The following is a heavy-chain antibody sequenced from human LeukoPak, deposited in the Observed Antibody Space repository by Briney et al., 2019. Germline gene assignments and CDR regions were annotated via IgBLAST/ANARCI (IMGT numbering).Heavy chain of an antibody. J-gene: IGHJ4*02. V-gene: IGHV4-34*01. CDR1: GGSFSGYY. Sequence: PSETLSLTCAVYGGSFSGYYWSWIRQPPGKGLEWIGEINHSGSTNYNPSLKSRVTISVDTSKNQFSLKLSSVTAADTAVYYCARRISMVRGVTPNIDYWGQGTLVTVSS. CDR2: INHSGST. D-gene: IGHD3-10*01. CDR3: ARRISMVRGVTPNIDY.